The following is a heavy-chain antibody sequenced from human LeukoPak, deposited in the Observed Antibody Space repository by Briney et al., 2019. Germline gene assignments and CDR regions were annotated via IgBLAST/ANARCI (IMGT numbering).Heavy chain of an antibody. J-gene: IGHJ4*02. CDR1: GFTFSSNA. Sequence: PGGSLRLSCAASGFTFSSNAKNWVRQAPGKGLEWVSGITGSGDSTYYADSVKGRFTISRDNSKNMLYLQMNSLRAEDTAVYYCAREPGTDYRKYYFDYWGQGTLVTVSS. CDR3: AREPGTDYRKYYFDY. V-gene: IGHV3-23*01. CDR2: ITGSGDST. D-gene: IGHD3/OR15-3a*01.